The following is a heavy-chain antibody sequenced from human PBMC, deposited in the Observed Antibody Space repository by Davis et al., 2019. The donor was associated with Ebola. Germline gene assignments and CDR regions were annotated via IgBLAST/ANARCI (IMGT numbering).Heavy chain of an antibody. Sequence: GESLKISCKGSGYSFTSYWISWVRQMPGKGLEWMGRIDPSDSYTNYSPSFQGQVTISADKSISTAYLQWSSLKASDTAMYYCARRVTMAHWYFDLWGRGTLVTVSS. D-gene: IGHD3-10*01. V-gene: IGHV5-10-1*04. CDR2: IDPSDSYT. CDR1: GYSFTSYW. CDR3: ARRVTMAHWYFDL. J-gene: IGHJ2*01.